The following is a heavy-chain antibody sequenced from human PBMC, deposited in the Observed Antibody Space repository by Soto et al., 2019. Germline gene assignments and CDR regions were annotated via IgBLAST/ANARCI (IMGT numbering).Heavy chain of an antibody. CDR3: ARARSPRFKAYYYGPGSSGGLDY. D-gene: IGHD3-10*01. J-gene: IGHJ4*02. V-gene: IGHV3-48*01. CDR1: GFTFSSYS. CDR2: ISSSSSTI. Sequence: EVQLVESGGGLVQPGGSLRLSCAASGFTFSSYSMNWVRQAPGKGLEWVSYISSSSSTIYYADSVKGRFTISRDNAKNSLYLPMNSLRGEDTAVYYCARARSPRFKAYYYGPGSSGGLDYWGQGTLVTVSS.